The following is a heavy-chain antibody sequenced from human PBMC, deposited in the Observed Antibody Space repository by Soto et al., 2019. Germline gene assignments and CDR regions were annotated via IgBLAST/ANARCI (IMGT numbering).Heavy chain of an antibody. V-gene: IGHV4-30-4*01. Sequence: LSLTCTVSGGSISSGDYYWSWIRQPPGKGLEWIGYIYYSGSTYYNPSLKSRVTISVDTSKNQFSLKLSSVTAADTAVYYCARVLRVTAPYSNWFDPWGQGTLVTVSS. CDR2: IYYSGST. CDR1: GGSISSGDYY. CDR3: ARVLRVTAPYSNWFDP. J-gene: IGHJ5*02. D-gene: IGHD2-21*02.